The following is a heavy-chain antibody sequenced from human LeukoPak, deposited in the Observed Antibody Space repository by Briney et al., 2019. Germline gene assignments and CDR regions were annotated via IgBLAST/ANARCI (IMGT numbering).Heavy chain of an antibody. CDR1: GFTFSSYW. V-gene: IGHV3-7*01. D-gene: IGHD3-22*01. CDR2: IKQDGSEK. J-gene: IGHJ4*02. Sequence: GGSLRLSCAASGFTFSSYWMSWVRQAPGKGLEWVANIKQDGSEKYYVDSVKGRFTISRDNAKNSLYLQMNSLRAEDTAVYYCARGARVYYYDSSGYYYFDYWGQGTLVTVSS. CDR3: ARGARVYYYDSSGYYYFDY.